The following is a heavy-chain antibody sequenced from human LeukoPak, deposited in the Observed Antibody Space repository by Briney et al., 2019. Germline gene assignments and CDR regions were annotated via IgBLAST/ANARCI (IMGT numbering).Heavy chain of an antibody. Sequence: GGSLRLSCAASGFTFSSYGMHWVRQAPGKGLEWVAVISYDGSNKYYADSVKGRFTISRDNSKNTLYLQMNSMRAEDTAVYYCAKPLSSGWYTDYYYGMDVWGQGTTVTVSS. CDR2: ISYDGSNK. V-gene: IGHV3-30*18. CDR1: GFTFSSYG. D-gene: IGHD6-19*01. CDR3: AKPLSSGWYTDYYYGMDV. J-gene: IGHJ6*02.